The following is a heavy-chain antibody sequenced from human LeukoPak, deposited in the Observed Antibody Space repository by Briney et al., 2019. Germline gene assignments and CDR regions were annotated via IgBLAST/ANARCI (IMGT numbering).Heavy chain of an antibody. V-gene: IGHV1-2*06. CDR3: ARGIRVITFGGVIVRGDY. Sequence: AAVKVSCKASGYTFTGYYMHWVRQAPGQGLEWMGRTNPNSGGTNYAQKFQGRVTMTRDTSISTAYMELSRLRSDDTAVYYCARGIRVITFGGVIVRGDYWGQGTLVTVSS. CDR1: GYTFTGYY. J-gene: IGHJ4*02. CDR2: TNPNSGGT. D-gene: IGHD3-16*02.